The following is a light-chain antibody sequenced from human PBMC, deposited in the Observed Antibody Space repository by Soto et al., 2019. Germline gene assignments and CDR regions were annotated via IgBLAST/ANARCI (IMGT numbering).Light chain of an antibody. CDR3: QTWGTGIVV. J-gene: IGLJ2*01. Sequence: QSVLTQSPSASASLGASVKLTCTLSSGHSTYAIAWHQQQPEKGPRYLMMINSDGSHSKGDEIPDRFSGSSSGAERYLTISSLQSEDEADYYCQTWGTGIVVFGGGTKVTVL. CDR1: SGHSTYA. V-gene: IGLV4-69*02. CDR2: INSDGSH.